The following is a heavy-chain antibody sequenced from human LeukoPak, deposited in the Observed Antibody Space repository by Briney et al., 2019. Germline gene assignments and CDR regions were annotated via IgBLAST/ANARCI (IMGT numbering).Heavy chain of an antibody. D-gene: IGHD4-4*01. CDR2: ISYDGSNK. Sequence: GGSLRLSCAASGFTFSSYAMHWVRQAPGKGLEWVAVISYDGSNKYYADSVKGRFTISRDNSKNTLYLQMNSLRAEDTAVYYCAKDLASTVRGANYWGQGTLVTVSS. CDR1: GFTFSSYA. CDR3: AKDLASTVRGANY. J-gene: IGHJ4*02. V-gene: IGHV3-30-3*01.